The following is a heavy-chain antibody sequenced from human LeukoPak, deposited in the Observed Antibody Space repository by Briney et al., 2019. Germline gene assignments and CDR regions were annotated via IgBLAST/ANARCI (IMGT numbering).Heavy chain of an antibody. D-gene: IGHD2-2*01. CDR3: AREGYCSSTSCYGEAFDI. V-gene: IGHV3-53*01. J-gene: IGHJ3*02. CDR2: IYSGGST. CDR1: GFTVSSNY. Sequence: GGSLRLSCAASGFTVSSNYMSWVRQAPGKGLERVSVIYSGGSTYYADSVKGRFTISRDNSKNTLYLQMNSLRAEDTAVYYCAREGYCSSTSCYGEAFDIWGQGTMVTVSS.